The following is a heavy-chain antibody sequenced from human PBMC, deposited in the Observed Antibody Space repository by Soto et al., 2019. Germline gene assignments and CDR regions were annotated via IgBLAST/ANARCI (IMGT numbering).Heavy chain of an antibody. CDR2: IKSETDGGTT. Sequence: EVQLAESGGGLVNPVGSLRLSCVASGFPFSYSWMSWVRQAPGKGLEWVARIKSETDGGTTDYAAPVEGRFTISRDDSKNTLNLQMNSLKTEDTAVYYCVTYDFIWGSYRVRWAYWGQGTLVTVSS. V-gene: IGHV3-15*01. J-gene: IGHJ4*02. CDR3: VTYDFIWGSYRVRWAY. D-gene: IGHD3-16*02. CDR1: GFPFSYSW.